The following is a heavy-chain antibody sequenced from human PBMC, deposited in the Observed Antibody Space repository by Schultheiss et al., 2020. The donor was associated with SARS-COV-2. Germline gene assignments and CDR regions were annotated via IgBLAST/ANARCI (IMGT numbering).Heavy chain of an antibody. CDR3: ARDRTPEWDLLRGAFDI. J-gene: IGHJ3*02. V-gene: IGHV3-23*01. Sequence: GGSLRLSCAASGFTVSSNYMSWVRQAPGKGLEWVSAISGSGGSTYYADSVKGRFTISRDNSKNTLYLQMNSLRAEDTAVYYCARDRTPEWDLLRGAFDIWGQGTMVTVSS. CDR2: ISGSGGST. D-gene: IGHD1-26*01. CDR1: GFTVSSNY.